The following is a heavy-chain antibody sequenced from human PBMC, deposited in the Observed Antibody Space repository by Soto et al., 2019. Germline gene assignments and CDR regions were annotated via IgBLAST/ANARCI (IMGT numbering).Heavy chain of an antibody. Sequence: QVQLVESGGGVVQPGRSLRLSCAASGFTFSSYGMHWVRQAPGKGLEWVAVISYDGSNKYYADSVKGRFTISRDNSKNTLYLQMNSLRAEDTAVYYCAKGPFPGDYEYYFDYWGQGTLVTVSS. J-gene: IGHJ4*02. CDR1: GFTFSSYG. CDR2: ISYDGSNK. D-gene: IGHD4-17*01. V-gene: IGHV3-30*18. CDR3: AKGPFPGDYEYYFDY.